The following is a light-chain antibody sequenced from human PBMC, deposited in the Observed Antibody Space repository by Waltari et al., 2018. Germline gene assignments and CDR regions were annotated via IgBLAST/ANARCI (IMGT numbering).Light chain of an antibody. CDR1: QSSSSNY. CDR3: QQYGASPGT. CDR2: GSS. J-gene: IGKJ1*01. Sequence: EIVLTQSPGTLSLSPGERATLSCRASQSSSSNYLAWYQQKPGQAPRLPIFGSSSRATGIPDRFSGSGSGTDFSLTISRLEPEDFAVYYCQQYGASPGTFGQGTKVEIK. V-gene: IGKV3-20*01.